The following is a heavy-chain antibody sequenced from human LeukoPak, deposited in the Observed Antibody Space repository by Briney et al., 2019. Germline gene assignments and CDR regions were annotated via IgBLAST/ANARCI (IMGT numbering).Heavy chain of an antibody. D-gene: IGHD3-9*01. V-gene: IGHV4-39*07. Sequence: SETLSLTCTVSGGSISSSSYYWGWIRQPPGKGLEWIGSIYYSGSTYYNPSLKSRVTISVDTSKNQFSLKLSSVTAADTAVYYCARGLPSYDMGLDYWGQGTLVTVSS. CDR2: IYYSGST. CDR3: ARGLPSYDMGLDY. CDR1: GGSISSSSYY. J-gene: IGHJ4*02.